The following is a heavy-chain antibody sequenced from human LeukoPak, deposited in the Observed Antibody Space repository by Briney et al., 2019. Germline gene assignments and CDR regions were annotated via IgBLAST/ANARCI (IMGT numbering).Heavy chain of an antibody. CDR1: GFTFTSSA. CDR2: IVVGSGNT. V-gene: IGHV1-58*01. Sequence: GASVKVSCKASGFTFTSSAVLWVRQARGQRLEWIGWIVVGSGNTNYAQKFQERVTITRDMSTSTAYMELSSLRSEDTAVYYCAAGWVTAATDAFDIWGQGTMVTVSS. J-gene: IGHJ3*02. CDR3: AAGWVTAATDAFDI. D-gene: IGHD2-2*01.